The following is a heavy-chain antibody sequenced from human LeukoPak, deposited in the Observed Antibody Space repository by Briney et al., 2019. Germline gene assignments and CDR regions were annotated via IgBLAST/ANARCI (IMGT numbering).Heavy chain of an antibody. V-gene: IGHV1-18*01. Sequence: ASVKVSCKASGYTFTSYGISWVRQAPGQGLEWMGWISAYNGNTNYAQKLQGRVTMTTDTSASTAYMELRSLRSDDTAVYYCARETNYYDPSILDVVHFDYWGQGTLVTVSS. CDR3: ARETNYYDPSILDVVHFDY. D-gene: IGHD3-22*01. CDR1: GYTFTSYG. CDR2: ISAYNGNT. J-gene: IGHJ4*02.